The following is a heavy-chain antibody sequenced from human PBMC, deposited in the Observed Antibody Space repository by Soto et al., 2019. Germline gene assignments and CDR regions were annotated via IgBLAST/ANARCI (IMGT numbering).Heavy chain of an antibody. V-gene: IGHV3-53*01. J-gene: IGHJ1*01. CDR2: IYSGGST. CDR1: GFTISSNY. Sequence: EVQLVESRGGLIQPGGSLRLSCAASGFTISSNYMSWVRQAPGKGLEWVSVIYSGGSTYYADSVKGRFTISRDNSKNTLYLQMNSLRAEDTAVYYCARDRVESGYPEYFQHWGQGTLVTVCS. D-gene: IGHD3-22*01. CDR3: ARDRVESGYPEYFQH.